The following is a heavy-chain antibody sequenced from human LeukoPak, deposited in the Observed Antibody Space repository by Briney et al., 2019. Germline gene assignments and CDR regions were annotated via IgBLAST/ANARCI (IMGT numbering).Heavy chain of an antibody. CDR1: GNSFTNYW. D-gene: IGHD7-27*01. V-gene: IGHV5-51*01. Sequence: GGPLKISFAGLGNSFTNYWIAWVRQRPGKGLEWRGIMYPGDSEATYSPSFQGQVTISADKSISTAYLQWSSLKATDTAMYYCARRANWGYYFDYWGQGTLVTVSS. J-gene: IGHJ4*02. CDR3: ARRANWGYYFDY. CDR2: MYPGDSEA.